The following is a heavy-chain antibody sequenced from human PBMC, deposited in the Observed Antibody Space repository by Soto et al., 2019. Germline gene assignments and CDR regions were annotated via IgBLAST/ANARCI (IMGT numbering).Heavy chain of an antibody. CDR1: GDSVSSNSAA. J-gene: IGHJ6*02. V-gene: IGHV6-1*01. Sequence: SQTLSLTCAISGDSVSSNSAAWNWIRQSPSRGLEWLGRTYYRSKWYNDYAVSVKSRITINPDTSKNQFSLQLNSVTPEDTAVYYCVRDRFMDSSGYYSNYYYGMDVWGQGTTVTVSS. CDR2: TYYRSKWYN. D-gene: IGHD3-22*01. CDR3: VRDRFMDSSGYYSNYYYGMDV.